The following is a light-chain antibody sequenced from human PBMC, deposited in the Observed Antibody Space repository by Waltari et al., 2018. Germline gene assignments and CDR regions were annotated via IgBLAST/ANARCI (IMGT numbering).Light chain of an antibody. J-gene: IGLJ3*02. CDR1: NLGSKS. CDR3: QVWDINSDHWV. CDR2: DDS. V-gene: IGLV3-21*02. Sequence: SYVLTQPPSVSVAPGLTASITCGGNNLGSKSVHWYQQKPGQAPALVVYDDSDRPSGIPERFSGSNSGSPATLTITRVEAGDEADYYCQVWDINSDHWVFGGGTKLTVL.